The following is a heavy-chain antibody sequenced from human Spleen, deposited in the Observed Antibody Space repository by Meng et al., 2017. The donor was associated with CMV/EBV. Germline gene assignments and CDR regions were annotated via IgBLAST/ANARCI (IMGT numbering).Heavy chain of an antibody. D-gene: IGHD3-3*01. Sequence: ISSGGYYWSWIRQHPGKGLEWIGYIYYSGSTYYNPSLKSRVTISVDTSKNQFSLKLSSVTAADTAVYYCARGRRDFWSGYPTQYFDYWGQGTLVTVSS. CDR3: ARGRRDFWSGYPTQYFDY. CDR1: ISSGGYY. V-gene: IGHV4-31*02. CDR2: IYYSGST. J-gene: IGHJ4*02.